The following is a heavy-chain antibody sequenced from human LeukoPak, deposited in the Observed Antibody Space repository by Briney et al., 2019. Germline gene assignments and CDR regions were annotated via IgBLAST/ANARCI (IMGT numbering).Heavy chain of an antibody. J-gene: IGHJ4*02. CDR1: GGSFSGYY. CDR3: ARGRAFGVLFDY. D-gene: IGHD3-16*01. CDR2: INHSGST. V-gene: IGHV4-34*01. Sequence: SETLSLTCAVYGGSFSGYYWSWIRQPPGKGLEWIGAINHSGSTNYNPSLKSRVTISVDTSKNQFSLKLSSVTAADTAVYYCARGRAFGVLFDYWGQGTLVTVSS.